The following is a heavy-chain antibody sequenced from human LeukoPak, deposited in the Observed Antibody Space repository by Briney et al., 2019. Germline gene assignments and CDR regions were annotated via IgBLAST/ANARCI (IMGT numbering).Heavy chain of an antibody. V-gene: IGHV1-2*02. Sequence: ASVKVSCKASGYTFTGYYMHWVRQAPGQGLEWMGWINPNSGGTNYAQKFQGRVTMTRDTSISTAYMELSRLRSDDTAVYYCARSYPMVTLTNWFDPWGQGTLVTVSS. CDR1: GYTFTGYY. D-gene: IGHD2-21*02. CDR2: INPNSGGT. CDR3: ARSYPMVTLTNWFDP. J-gene: IGHJ5*02.